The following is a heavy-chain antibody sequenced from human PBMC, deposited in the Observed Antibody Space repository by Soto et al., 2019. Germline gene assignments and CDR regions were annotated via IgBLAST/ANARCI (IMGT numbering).Heavy chain of an antibody. V-gene: IGHV3-48*03. CDR1: GFTFSSYE. CDR2: ISSSGTTI. CDR3: ATNPARALFYYGMDV. J-gene: IGHJ6*02. Sequence: EVQLVESGGGLVQPGGSLRLSCAASGFTFSSYEMNWVRQAPGKGLEWVSYISSSGTTIYYADSVKGRFTISRDNAKNSLYLQMNSLRAKDTAVYYCATNPARALFYYGMDVWGQGTTVTVSS.